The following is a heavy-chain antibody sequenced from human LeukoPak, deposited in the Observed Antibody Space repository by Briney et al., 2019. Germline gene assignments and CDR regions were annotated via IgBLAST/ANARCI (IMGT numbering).Heavy chain of an antibody. D-gene: IGHD4-17*01. V-gene: IGHV3-33*06. CDR2: IWYDGSNK. CDR3: AKDSTVTTAGFDY. CDR1: GFTFSSYG. J-gene: IGHJ4*02. Sequence: PGGSLRLSCAASGFTFSSYGMHWVRQAPGKGLEWVAVIWYDGSNKYYADSVKGRFTISRDNSKNTLYLQVNSLRAEDTAVYYCAKDSTVTTAGFDYWGQGTLVTVSS.